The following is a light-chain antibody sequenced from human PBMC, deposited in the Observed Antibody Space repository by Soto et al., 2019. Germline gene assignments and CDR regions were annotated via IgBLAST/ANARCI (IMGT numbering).Light chain of an antibody. CDR1: SSDVGAYNY. CDR3: TSYAGSNNFVV. V-gene: IGLV2-8*01. J-gene: IGLJ2*01. CDR2: EVT. Sequence: QSALTQPPSASGSPGQSVTISCTGTSSDVGAYNYVSWYQQHPGKAPKLIIYEVTKRPSGVPGRFSGSKSGNTASLTVSGLQADDEGDYDCTSYAGSNNFVVFGGGTKLTVL.